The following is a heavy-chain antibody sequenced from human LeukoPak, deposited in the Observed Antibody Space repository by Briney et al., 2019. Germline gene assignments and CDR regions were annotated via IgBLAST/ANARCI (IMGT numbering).Heavy chain of an antibody. V-gene: IGHV3-23*01. Sequence: GGSLRLSCAASGFTFSSYAMSWVRQAPGKGLEWVSAISGSGGSTYYADSVKGRFTISRDNSRNTLYLQMNSLRAEDTAVYYCAKPTLIYCSGGSCYYFDYWGQGTLVTVSS. CDR3: AKPTLIYCSGGSCYYFDY. J-gene: IGHJ4*02. CDR1: GFTFSSYA. D-gene: IGHD2-15*01. CDR2: ISGSGGST.